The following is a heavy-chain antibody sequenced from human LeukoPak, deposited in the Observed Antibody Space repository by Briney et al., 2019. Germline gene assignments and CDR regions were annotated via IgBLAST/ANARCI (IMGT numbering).Heavy chain of an antibody. D-gene: IGHD4-17*01. CDR3: AGHFVSPGDYGDWFDY. J-gene: IGHJ4*02. V-gene: IGHV4-39*01. Sequence: SETLSLTCTVSGGSISSSSYYWGWIRQPPGKGLEWIGSIYYSGSTYYNPSLKSRVTISVDTSKNQFSLKLSSVTAADTAVYYCAGHFVSPGDYGDWFDYWGQGTLVTVSS. CDR1: GGSISSSSYY. CDR2: IYYSGST.